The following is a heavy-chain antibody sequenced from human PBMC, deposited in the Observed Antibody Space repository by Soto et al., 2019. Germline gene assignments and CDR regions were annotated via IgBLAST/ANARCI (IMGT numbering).Heavy chain of an antibody. D-gene: IGHD4-17*01. CDR2: ISGSGRST. Sequence: EVQLVESGGGLVKPGGSLRLSCAASGFSFSSYSMKWVRQAPGKGLEWVSSISGSGRSTYDADSLKGRITIPRDKTKKSVNLQMNSLSAEDSAMYHCTRDQTVIEDHDAFDIRGQGTMVTVSP. J-gene: IGHJ3*02. CDR1: GFSFSSYS. CDR3: TRDQTVIEDHDAFDI. V-gene: IGHV3-21*01.